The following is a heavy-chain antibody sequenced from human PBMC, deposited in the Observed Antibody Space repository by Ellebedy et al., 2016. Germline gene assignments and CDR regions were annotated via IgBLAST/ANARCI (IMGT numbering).Heavy chain of an antibody. Sequence: GGSLRLSCAASGFTFSSYAMHWVRQAPGKGLEWVAVISYDGSNKYYADSVKGRFTISRDNSKNTLYLQMNSLRAEDTAVYYCARDLGDIVVVVAARAPASEPLDYWGQGTLVTVSS. D-gene: IGHD2-15*01. CDR1: GFTFSSYA. V-gene: IGHV3-30-3*01. J-gene: IGHJ4*02. CDR2: ISYDGSNK. CDR3: ARDLGDIVVVVAARAPASEPLDY.